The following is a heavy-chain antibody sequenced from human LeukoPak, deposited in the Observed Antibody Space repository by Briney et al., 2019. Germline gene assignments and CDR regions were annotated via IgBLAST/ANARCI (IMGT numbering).Heavy chain of an antibody. D-gene: IGHD3-3*01. CDR3: AKGEGLDDFWSGDSTKFDY. CDR2: IRYDGSNK. J-gene: IGHJ4*02. Sequence: PGGSLRLSCAASGFTFSSYGMHWVRQAPGKGLEWVAFIRYDGSNKYYADSVKGRFTISRDNSKNTLYLQINSLRAEDTAVYYRAKGEGLDDFWSGDSTKFDYWGQGTLVTVSS. CDR1: GFTFSSYG. V-gene: IGHV3-30*02.